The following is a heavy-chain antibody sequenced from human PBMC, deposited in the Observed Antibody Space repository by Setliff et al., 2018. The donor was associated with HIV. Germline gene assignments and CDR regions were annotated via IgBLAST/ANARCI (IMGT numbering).Heavy chain of an antibody. Sequence: ASVKVSCKASGYTFTSYYMHWVRQAPGQGLEWMGIINPSGGSTSYAQKFQGRVTMTRDTSTSTVYMELSSLRSEDTAVYYCARDFGGYCSSTNCPGLFDPWGQGTLVTVSS. J-gene: IGHJ5*02. CDR3: ARDFGGYCSSTNCPGLFDP. V-gene: IGHV1-46*01. D-gene: IGHD2-2*01. CDR2: INPSGGST. CDR1: GYTFTSYY.